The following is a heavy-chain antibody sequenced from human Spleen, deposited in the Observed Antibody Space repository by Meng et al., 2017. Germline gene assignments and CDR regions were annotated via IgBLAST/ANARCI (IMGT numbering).Heavy chain of an antibody. V-gene: IGHV2-5*02. D-gene: IGHD6-13*01. CDR2: NYWDDDK. J-gene: IGHJ4*02. CDR3: AHRTLGYNSSWEQGVFDY. Sequence: QITLKESGPTLVKPTETLTLTCTFSGFSLTTSGVGVGWIRQPPGKALQWLALNYWDDDKRFSPSLKSRLTITKDTSENQVVLTMTHMDPVDTSTYFCAHRTLGYNSSWEQGVFDYWGQGTLVTVSS. CDR1: GFSLTTSGVG.